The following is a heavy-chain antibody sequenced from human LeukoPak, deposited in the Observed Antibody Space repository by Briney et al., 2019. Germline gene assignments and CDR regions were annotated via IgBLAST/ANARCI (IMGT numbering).Heavy chain of an antibody. CDR1: GGSFSGYY. D-gene: IGHD6-19*01. CDR2: INHSGST. Sequence: SETLSLTCAVYGGSFSGYYWSWIRQPPGKGLEWIGEINHSGSTNYNPSLKSRVTISVDTSKNQFSLKLSSVTAADTAVYYCAGYSSGWYVDAFDIWGQGTMVTVSS. V-gene: IGHV4-34*01. J-gene: IGHJ3*02. CDR3: AGYSSGWYVDAFDI.